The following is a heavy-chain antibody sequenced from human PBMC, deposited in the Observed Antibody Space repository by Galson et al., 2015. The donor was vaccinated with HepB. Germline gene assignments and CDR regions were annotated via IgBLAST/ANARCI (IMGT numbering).Heavy chain of an antibody. J-gene: IGHJ6*02. CDR1: GFSLTTSGVG. Sequence: PALVKPTQTLTLACTFSGFSLTTSGVGVGWIRQPPGKALEWLALIYWDGDKRYSPSLRTRLTIAKDTSENQVVLTMTNMDPVDTATYYCARRDYYYYYGMDVWGQGTTVTVSS. CDR2: IYWDGDK. CDR3: ARRDYYYYYGMDV. V-gene: IGHV2-5*02.